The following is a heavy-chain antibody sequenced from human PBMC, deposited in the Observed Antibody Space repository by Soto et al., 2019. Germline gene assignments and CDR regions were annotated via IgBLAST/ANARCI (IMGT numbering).Heavy chain of an antibody. CDR3: ESNKTWDNCNGMDL. Sequence: PGESLKISCKGSGYTFTSYWIGWVRQMPGKGLEWMGKIYPRDSYTNYSPSFQGQVTISADKSIITAYLQWSSLKASDTAMYYCESNKTWDNCNGMDLWGQGTMVTVSS. V-gene: IGHV5-10-1*04. D-gene: IGHD1-1*01. CDR2: IYPRDSYT. J-gene: IGHJ6*02. CDR1: GYTFTSYW.